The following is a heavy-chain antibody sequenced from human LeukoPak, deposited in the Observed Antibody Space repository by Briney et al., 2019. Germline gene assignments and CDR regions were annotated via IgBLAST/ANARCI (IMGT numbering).Heavy chain of an antibody. CDR2: IKQDGSEK. J-gene: IGHJ4*02. V-gene: IGHV3-7*01. Sequence: GGSLRLSCAASGFTFSAYWMSWVRQAPGKGLEWVANIKQDGSEKYYVDSVKGRFTISRDNAKNSLYLQMNSLRAEDTAVYYCARARYSSSPLALRFFDSWGQGTLVTVSS. CDR3: ARARYSSSPLALRFFDS. CDR1: GFTFSAYW. D-gene: IGHD6-6*01.